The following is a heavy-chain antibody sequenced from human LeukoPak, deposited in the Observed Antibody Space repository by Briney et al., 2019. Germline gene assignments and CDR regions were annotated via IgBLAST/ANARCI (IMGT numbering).Heavy chain of an antibody. J-gene: IGHJ6*03. CDR3: ARDPTMHYYDRGYYYYMDV. Sequence: ASVKVSCKASGYTFTSYAMNWVRQAPGQGLEWMGWINTNTGNPTYAQGFTGRFVFSLDTSVSTAYLQTSSLKAEDTAVYYCARDPTMHYYDRGYYYYMDVWGKGTTVTVSS. CDR2: INTNTGNP. V-gene: IGHV7-4-1*02. D-gene: IGHD3-22*01. CDR1: GYTFTSYA.